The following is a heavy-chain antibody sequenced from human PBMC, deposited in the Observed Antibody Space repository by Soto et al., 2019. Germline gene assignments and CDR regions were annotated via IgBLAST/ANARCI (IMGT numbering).Heavy chain of an antibody. CDR2: INHSGST. Sequence: SETLSLTCAVYGGTFSGYYWSWIRQPPGKGLEWIGEINHSGSTNYNPSLKSRVTISVDTSKNQFSLKLSSVTAADTAVYYCARGGYSSSWYGGIYYYYYMDVWGKGTTVTVSS. D-gene: IGHD6-13*01. J-gene: IGHJ6*03. CDR1: GGTFSGYY. V-gene: IGHV4-34*01. CDR3: ARGGYSSSWYGGIYYYYYMDV.